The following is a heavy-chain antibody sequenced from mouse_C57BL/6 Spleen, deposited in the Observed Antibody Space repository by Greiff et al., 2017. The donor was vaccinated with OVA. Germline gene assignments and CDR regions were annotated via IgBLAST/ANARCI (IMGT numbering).Heavy chain of an antibody. CDR2: IWGDGST. D-gene: IGHD2-5*01. J-gene: IGHJ2*01. CDR3: AKQRYSNYDFDY. CDR1: GFSLTSYG. Sequence: QVQLQQPGPGLVAPSQSLSITCTVSGFSLTSYGVSWVRQPPGKGLEWLGVIWGDGSTNYHSALISRLSICKDNSKCQVFLKLNSLQTDDTATYCCAKQRYSNYDFDYWGQGTTLTVSS. V-gene: IGHV2-3*01.